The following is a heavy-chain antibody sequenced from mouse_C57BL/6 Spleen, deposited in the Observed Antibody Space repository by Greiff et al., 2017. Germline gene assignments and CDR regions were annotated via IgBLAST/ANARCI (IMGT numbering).Heavy chain of an antibody. V-gene: IGHV1-42*01. Sequence: EVMLVASGPELVKPGASVKISCKASGYSFTGYYMNWVKQSPEKSLEWIGEINPSTGGTTYNQKFKAKATLTVDKSSSTAYMQLKSLTSEDSAVYYCARDYGSIAWFAYWGQGTLVTVSA. D-gene: IGHD1-1*01. CDR2: INPSTGGT. CDR3: ARDYGSIAWFAY. J-gene: IGHJ3*01. CDR1: GYSFTGYY.